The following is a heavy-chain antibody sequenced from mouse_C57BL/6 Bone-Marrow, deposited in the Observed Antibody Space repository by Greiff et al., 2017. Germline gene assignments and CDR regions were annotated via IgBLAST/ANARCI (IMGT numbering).Heavy chain of an antibody. D-gene: IGHD1-1*01. CDR2: ISYDGSN. Sequence: EVKLMESGPGLVKPSQSLSLTCSVTGYSITSGYYWNWIRQFPGNKLEWMGYISYDGSNNYNPSLKNRISITLDTSKNQFFLKLNSVTTEDTATYYCARGDYYGSSFAMDYWGQGTSVTVSS. V-gene: IGHV3-6*01. J-gene: IGHJ4*01. CDR3: ARGDYYGSSFAMDY. CDR1: GYSITSGYY.